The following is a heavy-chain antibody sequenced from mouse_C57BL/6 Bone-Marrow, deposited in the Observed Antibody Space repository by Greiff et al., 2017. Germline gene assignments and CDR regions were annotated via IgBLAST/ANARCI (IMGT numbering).Heavy chain of an antibody. CDR2: IDPENGDT. D-gene: IGHD3-2*01. V-gene: IGHV14-4*01. J-gene: IGHJ3*01. Sequence: VQLQQSGAELVRPGASVKLSCTASGFNIKDDYMHWVKQRPEQGLEWIGWIDPENGDTEYASKFQGKATITADTSSNTAYLQLSSLTSEDTAVYYCTPRQLAWFAYWGQGTLVTVSA. CDR3: TPRQLAWFAY. CDR1: GFNIKDDY.